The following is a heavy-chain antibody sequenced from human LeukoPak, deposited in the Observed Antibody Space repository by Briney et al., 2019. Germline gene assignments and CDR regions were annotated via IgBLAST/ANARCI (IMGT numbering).Heavy chain of an antibody. V-gene: IGHV4-59*01. D-gene: IGHD3-9*01. CDR2: IYYSGST. J-gene: IGHJ3*02. CDR3: ARDPGSNYDILTGQDAFDI. Sequence: SETLSLTCTVSGGSISSYYWSWIRQPPGKGLEWIGYIYYSGSTNYNPSLKSRVTISVDTSKNQFSLKLSSVTAADTAVYYCARDPGSNYDILTGQDAFDIWAKGQWSPSLQ. CDR1: GGSISSYY.